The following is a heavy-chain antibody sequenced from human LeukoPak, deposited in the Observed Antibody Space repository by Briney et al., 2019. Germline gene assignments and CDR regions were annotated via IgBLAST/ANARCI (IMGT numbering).Heavy chain of an antibody. CDR1: GGSINNINYY. Sequence: SETLSLTCTVSGGSINNINYYWAWIRQPPGKGLEWIGTIYFSGDTYYNPSLKSRVIISVDTTKNQFSLRLNSVTATDTARYFCAREDVVVMEAAVHSLGWSDSWGQGTLVTVSS. CDR3: AREDVVVMEAAVHSLGWSDS. V-gene: IGHV4-39*02. J-gene: IGHJ5*01. D-gene: IGHD2-15*01. CDR2: IYFSGDT.